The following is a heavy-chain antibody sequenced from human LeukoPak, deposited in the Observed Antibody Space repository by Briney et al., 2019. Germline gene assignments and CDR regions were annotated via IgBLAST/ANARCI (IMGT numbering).Heavy chain of an antibody. CDR2: INQDGNKK. Sequence: GGSLGLSCAASGFTFSSYWMSWVRQAPGMGLEWVANINQDGNKKYYVDSVRGRFTISRDNAKNSLYLQMNGLRAEDTAVYYCARDLIWDGDPDGRDFWGQGTLVSVSS. CDR1: GFTFSSYW. D-gene: IGHD3-10*01. V-gene: IGHV3-7*01. J-gene: IGHJ4*02. CDR3: ARDLIWDGDPDGRDF.